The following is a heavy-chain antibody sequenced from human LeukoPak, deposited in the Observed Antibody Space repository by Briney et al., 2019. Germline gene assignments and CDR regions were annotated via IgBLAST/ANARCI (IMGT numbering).Heavy chain of an antibody. Sequence: PGGSLRLSCAASGFTVSSNYMSWVRQAPGKGLEWVSVVYSGGSTYYADSVKGRFTISRDNSKNTLYLQMNSLRAEDTAVYFCAKDFDVDTAIISYFDCWGQGTLVTVSS. CDR2: VYSGGST. CDR1: GFTVSSNY. CDR3: AKDFDVDTAIISYFDC. V-gene: IGHV3-53*01. J-gene: IGHJ4*02. D-gene: IGHD5-18*01.